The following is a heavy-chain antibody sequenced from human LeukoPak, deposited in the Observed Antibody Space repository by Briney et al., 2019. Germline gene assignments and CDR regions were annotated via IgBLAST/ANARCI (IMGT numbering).Heavy chain of an antibody. D-gene: IGHD3-10*01. J-gene: IGHJ1*01. CDR1: GFSFSSYA. CDR2: IKQDGSEK. V-gene: IGHV3-7*01. CDR3: ARDDFGELFSQH. Sequence: GGSLRLSCAASGFSFSSYAIHWVRQAPGKGLEWVANIKQDGSEKYYVDSVKGRFTISRDNAKNSLYLQMNSLRAEDTAVYYCARDDFGELFSQHWGQGTLVTVSS.